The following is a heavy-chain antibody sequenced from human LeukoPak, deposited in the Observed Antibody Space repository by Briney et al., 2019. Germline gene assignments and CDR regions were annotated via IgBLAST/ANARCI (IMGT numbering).Heavy chain of an antibody. CDR1: GYTFTGYY. D-gene: IGHD1-26*01. CDR2: INPNSGGT. Sequence: ASVKVSCKASGYTFTGYYIHWVRQAPGQGLEWMGRINPNSGGTDYAQKFQGRVTMTRDTSISTAYMELSSLTSDDTAVYYCARSGSFPPDFWGQGTLVTVSS. CDR3: ARSGSFPPDF. J-gene: IGHJ4*02. V-gene: IGHV1-2*06.